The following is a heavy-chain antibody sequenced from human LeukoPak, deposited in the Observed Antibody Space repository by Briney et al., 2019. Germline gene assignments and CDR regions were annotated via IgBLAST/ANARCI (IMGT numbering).Heavy chain of an antibody. Sequence: GGSLRLSCAASGFSLSSYAMSWVRQAPGKGLEWVSGISGSDGSTYYADSVRGRFTLSRDNSKNTLYLQMNRLRAEDTAVYYCAKVRMAGSSTWYPNDYWGQGTLVTVSS. CDR3: AKVRMAGSSTWYPNDY. D-gene: IGHD6-13*01. CDR2: ISGSDGST. CDR1: GFSLSSYA. V-gene: IGHV3-23*01. J-gene: IGHJ4*02.